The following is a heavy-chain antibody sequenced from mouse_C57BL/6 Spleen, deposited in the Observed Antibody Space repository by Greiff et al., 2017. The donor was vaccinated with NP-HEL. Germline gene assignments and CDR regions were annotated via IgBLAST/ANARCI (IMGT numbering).Heavy chain of an antibody. D-gene: IGHD2-3*01. CDR1: GYTFTSYW. V-gene: IGHV1-53*01. CDR2: INPSNGGA. CDR3: ARPMGVTSWFAY. Sequence: VKLQQPGTELVKPGASVKLSCKASGYTFTSYWMHWVKQRPGQGLEWIGNINPSNGGANYNEKFKSKATLTVDKSSSTAYMQLSSLTSEDSAVYYCARPMGVTSWFAYWGQGTLVTVSA. J-gene: IGHJ3*01.